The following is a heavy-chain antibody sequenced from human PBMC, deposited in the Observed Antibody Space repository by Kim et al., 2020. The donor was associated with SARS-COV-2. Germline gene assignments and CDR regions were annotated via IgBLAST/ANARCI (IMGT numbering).Heavy chain of an antibody. CDR1: GYSISSSNW. V-gene: IGHV4-28*01. CDR3: ARNNYYGSGSYYNRYENWFDP. J-gene: IGHJ5*02. CDR2: IYYSGST. Sequence: SETLSLTCAVSGYSISSSNWWGWIRQPPGKGLEWIGYIYYSGSTYYNPSLKSRVTMSVDTSKNQFSLKLSSVTAVDTAVYYCARNNYYGSGSYYNRYENWFDPWGQGTLVTVSS. D-gene: IGHD3-10*01.